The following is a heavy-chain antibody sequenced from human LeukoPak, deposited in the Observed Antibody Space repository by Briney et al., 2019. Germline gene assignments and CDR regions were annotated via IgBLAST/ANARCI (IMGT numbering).Heavy chain of an antibody. Sequence: GGSLRLSCAASGFTFSSYEMNWVRQAPGKGLEWVSGISWNSGSIGYADSVKGRFTISRDNAKNSLYLQMNSLRAEDMALYYCARSERGVYYYMDVWGKGTTVTVSS. CDR3: ARSERGVYYYMDV. CDR1: GFTFSSYE. J-gene: IGHJ6*03. CDR2: ISWNSGSI. V-gene: IGHV3-9*03. D-gene: IGHD2-8*02.